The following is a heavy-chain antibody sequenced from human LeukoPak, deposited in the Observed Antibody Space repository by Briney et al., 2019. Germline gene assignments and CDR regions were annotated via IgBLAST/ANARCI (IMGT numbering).Heavy chain of an antibody. CDR1: GASVSGGRYY. CDR2: IVDSERI. V-gene: IGHV4-31*03. D-gene: IGHD5-18*01. J-gene: IGHJ5*02. Sequence: SETLSLTCTVSGASVSGGRYYWSWIRQHPGKGLEWIAYIVDSERIYYNPSLKSRLILSLDTSENQFSLNLSSMTAADTAVYFCASGYGSGWFDAWGQGTLVAVSS. CDR3: ASGYGSGWFDA.